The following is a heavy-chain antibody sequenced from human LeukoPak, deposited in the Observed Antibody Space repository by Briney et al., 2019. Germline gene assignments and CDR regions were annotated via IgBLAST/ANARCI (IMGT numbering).Heavy chain of an antibody. J-gene: IGHJ6*03. CDR2: IYYSGST. V-gene: IGHV4-39*07. CDR1: GGSISSSSYY. D-gene: IGHD3-16*01. Sequence: PSETLSLTCTVSGGSISSSSYYWGWIRQPPGKGLEWIGSIYYSGSTNYNPSLKSRVTISVDTSKNQFSLKLSSVTAADTAVYYCARGIIRGEVYYYYYYMDVWGKGTTVTVSS. CDR3: ARGIIRGEVYYYYYYMDV.